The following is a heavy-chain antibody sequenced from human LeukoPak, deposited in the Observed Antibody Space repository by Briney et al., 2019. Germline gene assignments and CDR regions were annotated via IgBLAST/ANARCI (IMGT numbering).Heavy chain of an antibody. Sequence: GGSLRLSCETSGFTFNRHTMYWVRQAPGKGLEWVAFIRYDGSNSYYADSVKGRFTISRDNAKNSLYLQMNSLRAEDTAVYYCARYRFVVGATDSFDMWGQGTTVTVSS. CDR3: ARYRFVVGATDSFDM. J-gene: IGHJ3*02. V-gene: IGHV3-33*07. CDR1: GFTFNRHT. CDR2: IRYDGSNS. D-gene: IGHD1-26*01.